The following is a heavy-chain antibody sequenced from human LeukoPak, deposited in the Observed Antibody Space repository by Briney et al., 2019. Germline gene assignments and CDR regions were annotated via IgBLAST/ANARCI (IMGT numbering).Heavy chain of an antibody. CDR1: GFTFHDYA. V-gene: IGHV3-9*01. J-gene: IGHJ4*02. D-gene: IGHD5-24*01. Sequence: GGSPRLSCAASGFTFHDYAMHWVRQAPGQGLEWVSGISWNSASIVYADSVKGRFTISRDNAKNSLYLQMNSLRAEDTALYYCARRRDGYRAFDYWGQGTLVTVSS. CDR2: ISWNSASI. CDR3: ARRRDGYRAFDY.